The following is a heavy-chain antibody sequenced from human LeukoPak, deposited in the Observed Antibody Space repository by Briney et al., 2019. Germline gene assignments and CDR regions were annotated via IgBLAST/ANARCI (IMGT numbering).Heavy chain of an antibody. D-gene: IGHD1-20*01. J-gene: IGHJ4*02. CDR3: ASPLTATTNEDDDFDI. Sequence: GGSLRLSCAASGFTFSDYYMSWIRQAPGKGLEWVSYISSSGSTIYYADSVKGRFTISRDNAKNSLYLQMNSLRAEDTAVYYCASPLTATTNEDDDFDIWGQGTLVTVSS. CDR2: ISSSGSTI. CDR1: GFTFSDYY. V-gene: IGHV3-11*01.